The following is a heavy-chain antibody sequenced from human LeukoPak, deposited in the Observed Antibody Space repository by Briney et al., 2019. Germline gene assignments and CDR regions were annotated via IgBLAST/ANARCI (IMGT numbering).Heavy chain of an antibody. J-gene: IGHJ4*02. V-gene: IGHV3-48*04. CDR1: GFTFSSYS. Sequence: SGGSLRLSCAASGFTFSSYSMNGVRQAPGKGLEWVSYISSSSSTIYYADSVKGRFTISRDNAKNSLYLQMNSLRAEDTAVYYCARVSVLVVTATDAHLDYWGQGTLVTVSS. CDR3: ARVSVLVVTATDAHLDY. CDR2: ISSSSSTI. D-gene: IGHD2-21*02.